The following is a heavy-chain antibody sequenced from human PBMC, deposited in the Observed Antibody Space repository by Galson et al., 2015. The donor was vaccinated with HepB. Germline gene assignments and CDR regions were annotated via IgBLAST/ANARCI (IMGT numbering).Heavy chain of an antibody. J-gene: IGHJ6*03. Sequence: LRLSCAASGFTFDDYGMSWVRQAPGKGLEWVSGINWNGGSTGYADSVKGRFAISRDNAKNSLFLQMNSLRAEDTALYHCARGGYCSSTSCNIGHYYYYMDVWGKGTTVTVSS. V-gene: IGHV3-20*01. CDR2: INWNGGST. CDR1: GFTFDDYG. CDR3: ARGGYCSSTSCNIGHYYYYMDV. D-gene: IGHD2-2*01.